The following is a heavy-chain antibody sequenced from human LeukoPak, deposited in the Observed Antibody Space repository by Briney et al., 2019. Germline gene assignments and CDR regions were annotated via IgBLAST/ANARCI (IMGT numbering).Heavy chain of an antibody. D-gene: IGHD2-15*01. J-gene: IGHJ6*02. V-gene: IGHV3-30*18. CDR3: AKGVVAATNAAYYGMDV. CDR1: GFTFSNYG. Sequence: PGRSLLLSCAASGFTFSNYGMHWVRQAPGKGLEWVAVISYDESDKYYADSVKGRFTISRDNSKNTLYLQMNSLRPEDTAVYYCAKGVVAATNAAYYGMDVWGQGTTVTVSS. CDR2: ISYDESDK.